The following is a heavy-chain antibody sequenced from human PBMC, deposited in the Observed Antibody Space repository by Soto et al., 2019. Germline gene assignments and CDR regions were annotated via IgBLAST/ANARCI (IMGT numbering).Heavy chain of an antibody. V-gene: IGHV3-23*01. Sequence: XGSLRLSCAASGFTFSNHAMTWVRQAPGKGLEWVSSISGSGSNTYYADSVKGRFTISRDNSKNTLYLQTNSLRAEATAVYYCAKAYYDSPYFDYWGQGTLVTVSS. CDR3: AKAYYDSPYFDY. D-gene: IGHD3-22*01. CDR2: ISGSGSNT. J-gene: IGHJ4*02. CDR1: GFTFSNHA.